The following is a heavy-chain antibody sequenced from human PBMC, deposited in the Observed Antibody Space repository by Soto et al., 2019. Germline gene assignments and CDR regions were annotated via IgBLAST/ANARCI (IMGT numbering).Heavy chain of an antibody. CDR3: ARGGVMVTDNWLDP. D-gene: IGHD2-21*02. CDR2: ISYPGTT. V-gene: IGHV4-59*08. Sequence: QVHLHESGPGLVKPSETLSLTCTVSNDSIRNYYWNWIRQSPGKGLEWIGYISYPGTTNYNPSLKSRVAISLDTSKKQFSLTLSSVTAADTAVYFCARGGVMVTDNWLDPWGQGTLVTVSS. J-gene: IGHJ5*02. CDR1: NDSIRNYY.